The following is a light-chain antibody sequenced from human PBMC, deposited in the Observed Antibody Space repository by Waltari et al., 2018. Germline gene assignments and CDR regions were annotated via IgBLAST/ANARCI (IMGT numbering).Light chain of an antibody. Sequence: EIMLTQATGSLSLSPGDRATLFCRASTHLSSTDLAWYQQRPGQSPRLLIFGASRRATGIPDRFSGSGSGTDFTLSISRLDPEDFAVYSCQQYDRSPPTFGGGTKVEIK. J-gene: IGKJ4*01. CDR1: THLSSTD. V-gene: IGKV3-20*01. CDR3: QQYDRSPPT. CDR2: GAS.